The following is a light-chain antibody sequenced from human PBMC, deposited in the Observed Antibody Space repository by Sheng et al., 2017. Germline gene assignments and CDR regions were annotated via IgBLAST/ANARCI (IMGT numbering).Light chain of an antibody. CDR2: AAS. Sequence: DIQMTQSPSSLSASVGDRVTITCRASQSISSYLNWYQQKPGKAPKLLIYAASSLQSGVPSRFSGSGSGTDFTLTISSLQAEDVAVYFCQQYHYTPYTFGQGTKLEIK. CDR3: QQYHYTPYT. V-gene: IGKV1-39*01. J-gene: IGKJ2*01. CDR1: QSISSY.